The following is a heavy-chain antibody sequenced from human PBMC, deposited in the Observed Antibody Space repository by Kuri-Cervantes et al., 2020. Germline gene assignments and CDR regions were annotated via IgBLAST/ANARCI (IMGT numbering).Heavy chain of an antibody. D-gene: IGHD3-22*01. Sequence: SQTLPLTCAVSGGSISSGGYSWSWIRQPPGKGLEWIGYIYHSGSTYYNPSLKSRVTISVDRSKNQFSLKLSSVTAADTAVYYCASKEYYYDSSGYYTNWYFDLWGRGTLVTVSS. V-gene: IGHV4-30-2*01. CDR2: IYHSGST. J-gene: IGHJ2*01. CDR1: GGSISSGGYS. CDR3: ASKEYYYDSSGYYTNWYFDL.